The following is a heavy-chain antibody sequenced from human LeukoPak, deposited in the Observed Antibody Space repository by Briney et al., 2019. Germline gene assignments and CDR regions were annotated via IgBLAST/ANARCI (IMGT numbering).Heavy chain of an antibody. V-gene: IGHV3-21*01. Sequence: GGSLRLSCAASGFTFSTYTMNWVRQAPGKGLEWVSSISSGSAYIYYADSVKGRFTISRDNAKNSLHLQMNPLRAEDTAVYYCTRGSISPGAFDIWGQGTVVTVSS. J-gene: IGHJ3*02. CDR3: TRGSISPGAFDI. CDR1: GFTFSTYT. D-gene: IGHD3-3*02. CDR2: ISSGSAYI.